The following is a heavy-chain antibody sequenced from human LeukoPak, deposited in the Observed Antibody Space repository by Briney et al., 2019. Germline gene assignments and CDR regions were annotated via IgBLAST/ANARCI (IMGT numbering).Heavy chain of an antibody. CDR2: ISGSGGST. V-gene: IGHV3-23*01. Sequence: GGSLRLSCAASGFTSTSYAMSWVRQAPGKGLEWVSAISGSGGSTYYADSVKGRFTISRDNSKNTLYLQMNSLRAEDTAVYYCAKDLDILIGSRADAFDIWGQGTMVTVCS. J-gene: IGHJ3*02. CDR3: AKDLDILIGSRADAFDI. D-gene: IGHD3-9*01. CDR1: GFTSTSYA.